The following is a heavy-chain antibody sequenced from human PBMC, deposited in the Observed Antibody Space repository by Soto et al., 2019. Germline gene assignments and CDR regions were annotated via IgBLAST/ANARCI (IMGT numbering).Heavy chain of an antibody. V-gene: IGHV3-66*01. D-gene: IGHD3-16*01. J-gene: IGHJ4*02. CDR2: IYGAAST. CDR3: ARDGPSLSRYYFDY. CDR1: GFTVSSNY. Sequence: EVQLVESGGGLVQPRGSLRLSCAASGFTVSSNYMNWVRQAPGKGLEWVSIIYGAASTYYADSVKGRFTISRDNSKNTLYLQMDSLRAEETAVYYCARDGPSLSRYYFDYWGQGTLVTVSS.